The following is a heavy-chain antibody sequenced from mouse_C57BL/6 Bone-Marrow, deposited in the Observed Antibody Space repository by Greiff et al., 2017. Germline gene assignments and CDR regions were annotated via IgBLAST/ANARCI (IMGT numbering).Heavy chain of an antibody. CDR3: ARCYYGSSYWYFDV. D-gene: IGHD1-1*01. J-gene: IGHJ1*03. V-gene: IGHV7-3*01. CDR2: IRNKANGYTT. CDR1: GFTFTDYY. Sequence: EVKLVESGGGLVQPGGSLSLSCAASGFTFTDYYMSWVRQPPGKGLEWLGFIRNKANGYTTEYSASVKGRFTISRDNSQSILYLQMNALRAEDSATYYCARCYYGSSYWYFDVWGKGTTVTVSS.